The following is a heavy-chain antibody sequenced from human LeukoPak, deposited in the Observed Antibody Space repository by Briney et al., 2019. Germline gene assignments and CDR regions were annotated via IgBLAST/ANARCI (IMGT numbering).Heavy chain of an antibody. CDR3: ARVLFSGSYYLSYYYGMDV. CDR1: GFTFSNAC. Sequence: PGGSLRLSCAASGFTFSNACMSGVRQAPGKGLEWVGRIKSKTDGGTTDYAAPVKVIFTISRDDSKNTLYLQMNSLKTEHTAVYYCARVLFSGSYYLSYYYGMDVWGQGTTVTVSS. V-gene: IGHV3-15*01. CDR2: IKSKTDGGTT. J-gene: IGHJ6*02. D-gene: IGHD1-26*01.